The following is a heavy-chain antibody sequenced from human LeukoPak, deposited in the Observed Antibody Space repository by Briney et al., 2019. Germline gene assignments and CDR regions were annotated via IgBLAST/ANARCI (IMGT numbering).Heavy chain of an antibody. D-gene: IGHD3-16*01. CDR2: ISSSSSTI. J-gene: IGHJ4*02. CDR1: GFTFSSYS. Sequence: GGSLRLSCAASGFTFSSYSMNWVRQAPGKGLEWVSYISSSSSTIYYADSVKDRFTISRDKAKNSLYLQMNSLRAEDTAVYYCARDHTPWGTGGEFDYWGQGTLVTVSS. CDR3: ARDHTPWGTGGEFDY. V-gene: IGHV3-48*01.